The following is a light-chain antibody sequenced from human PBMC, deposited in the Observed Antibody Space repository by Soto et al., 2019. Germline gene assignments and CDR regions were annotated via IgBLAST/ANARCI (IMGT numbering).Light chain of an antibody. V-gene: IGKV3-20*01. J-gene: IGKJ3*01. CDR2: AAS. Sequence: EIVLTQSPGTLSLSPGEGATLSCSASQTVTVNSLAWYQRTPGQTPRLLIYAASTRATVIADSFNGSGSGTDFVLTISRLEPEDFAMYYCQQYGDSAFTFGHGTKVDI. CDR1: QTVTVNS. CDR3: QQYGDSAFT.